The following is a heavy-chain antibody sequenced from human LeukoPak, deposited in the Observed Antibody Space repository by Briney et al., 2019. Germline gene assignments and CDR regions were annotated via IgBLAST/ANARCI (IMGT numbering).Heavy chain of an antibody. D-gene: IGHD5-12*01. CDR2: ISSSGSNT. CDR3: AKYGGQNAYGGYRNY. V-gene: IGHV3-23*01. J-gene: IGHJ4*02. Sequence: PGGSLRLSCAASGFTLSSYAMSWVRQAPGKGMEWVSSISSSGSNTYYADSVKGRLPIPRDNSKSPLYLQMDSLITEDPAVTYWAKYGGQNAYGGYRNYWGQGTLVTVSS. CDR1: GFTLSSYA.